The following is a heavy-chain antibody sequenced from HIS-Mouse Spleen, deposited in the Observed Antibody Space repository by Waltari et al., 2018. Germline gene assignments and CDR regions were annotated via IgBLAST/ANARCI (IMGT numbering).Heavy chain of an antibody. V-gene: IGHV4-39*07. D-gene: IGHD6-13*01. CDR2: IYYRGTT. J-gene: IGHJ2*01. Sequence: QLQLQESGPGLVKPSETLSLTCTVSGGSISSSSYYWGWIRQPPGKGLEWFGIIYYRGTTSYNPSLKSRVTIAVDTSKNQFSLKLSSVTAADTAVYYCAREIPYSSSWYDWYFDLWGRGTLVTVSS. CDR1: GGSISSSSYY. CDR3: AREIPYSSSWYDWYFDL.